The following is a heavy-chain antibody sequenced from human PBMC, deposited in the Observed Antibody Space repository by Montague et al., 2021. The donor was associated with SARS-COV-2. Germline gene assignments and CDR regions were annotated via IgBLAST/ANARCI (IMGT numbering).Heavy chain of an antibody. CDR3: ARLVGVESNRRDYFNY. V-gene: IGHV3-11*03. CDR2: ISGRGSYT. J-gene: IGHJ4*02. Sequence: SLRLSCAASGFTFSDYYMSWIRQAPGKGLEWVSYISGRGSYTDYADSVKGRFTTPRDNARKSLYLEMNSLRAEDTAVYYCARLVGVESNRRDYFNYWGQGTLVTVSS. CDR1: GFTFSDYY. D-gene: IGHD1-14*01.